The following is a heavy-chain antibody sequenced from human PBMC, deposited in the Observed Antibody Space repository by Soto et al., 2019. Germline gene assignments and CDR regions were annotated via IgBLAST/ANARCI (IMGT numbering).Heavy chain of an antibody. CDR3: ARRDYYGSGSYDSSDAFDV. D-gene: IGHD3-10*01. J-gene: IGHJ3*01. Sequence: GESLKISCETSGYRFTAYWIGWVRQMPGKGLEWMGIIYPGDSDTRYSPSFEGQVSISVDKSVNTAYLQWSSLKVSDTAVYYCARRDYYGSGSYDSSDAFDVWGQGTMVTVSS. CDR2: IYPGDSDT. V-gene: IGHV5-51*01. CDR1: GYRFTAYW.